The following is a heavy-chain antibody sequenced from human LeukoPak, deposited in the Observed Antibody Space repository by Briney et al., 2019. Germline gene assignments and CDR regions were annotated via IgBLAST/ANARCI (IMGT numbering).Heavy chain of an antibody. Sequence: PSETLSLTCAVYGGSFSGYYWSWIRQPPGKGLEWIGEIDRSGSTNYNPSLKSRVTISVDTSKNQFSLKLSSVTAADTAVYYCARGSSIAALATHYYMDVWGKGTTVTVSS. D-gene: IGHD6-6*01. V-gene: IGHV4-34*01. CDR2: IDRSGST. CDR1: GGSFSGYY. CDR3: ARGSSIAALATHYYMDV. J-gene: IGHJ6*03.